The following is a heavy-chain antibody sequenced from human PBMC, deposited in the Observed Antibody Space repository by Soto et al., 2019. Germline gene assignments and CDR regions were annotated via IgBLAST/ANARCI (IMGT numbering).Heavy chain of an antibody. CDR2: LYFMGTT. Sequence: PSETLSLTCNVSGVSMSSGGFYWTWIRQHPGKGLEWVGHLYFMGTTYYNPSLGGRVSMSVDTSKNQYSLRLTSVTAADTAGYFCARERHIAPGLPQNSFDVGGQGIPVTASS. CDR3: ARERHIAPGLPQNSFDV. J-gene: IGHJ4*02. CDR1: GVSMSSGGFY. D-gene: IGHD2-21*01. V-gene: IGHV4-31*03.